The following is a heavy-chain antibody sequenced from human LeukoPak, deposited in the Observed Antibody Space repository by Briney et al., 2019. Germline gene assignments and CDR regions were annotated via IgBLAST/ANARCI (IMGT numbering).Heavy chain of an antibody. CDR2: ISGSGGST. D-gene: IGHD3-22*01. Sequence: GGSLRLSCAASGFTVSSNYMSWVRQAPGKGLEWVSAISGSGGSTYYADSVKGRFTISRDNSKDTLYLQMNSLRAEGTAVYYCAKVTGDYYDSSGPRDYWGQGTLVTVSS. CDR1: GFTVSSNY. CDR3: AKVTGDYYDSSGPRDY. J-gene: IGHJ4*02. V-gene: IGHV3-23*01.